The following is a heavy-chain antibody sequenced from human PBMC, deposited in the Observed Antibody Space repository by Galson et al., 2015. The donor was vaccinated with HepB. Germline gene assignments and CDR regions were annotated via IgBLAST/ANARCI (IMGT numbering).Heavy chain of an antibody. CDR3: ARRSDAYYDSSGYYYTFDP. D-gene: IGHD3-22*01. CDR2: ISAYNGNT. V-gene: IGHV1-18*01. CDR1: GYTFTSYG. J-gene: IGHJ5*02. Sequence: SVKVSCKASGYTFTSYGISWVRQAPGQGLEWMGWISAYNGNTNYAQKLQGRVTMTTDTSTSTAYMELRSLRSDDTAVYYCARRSDAYYDSSGYYYTFDPWGQGTLVTVSS.